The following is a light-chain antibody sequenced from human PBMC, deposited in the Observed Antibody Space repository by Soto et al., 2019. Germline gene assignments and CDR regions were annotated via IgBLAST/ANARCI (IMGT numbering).Light chain of an antibody. Sequence: DIQMTQSPSSLSASVGDRLTITCQASQDISNHLNWYQQKQGKXPRXXIYDASNLETGVPSRFSVIVSGTDFTVTLSSLQPEDSETYDGQQYDSFPITFGQGTRLEIK. J-gene: IGKJ5*01. CDR2: DAS. CDR3: QQYDSFPIT. V-gene: IGKV1-33*01. CDR1: QDISNH.